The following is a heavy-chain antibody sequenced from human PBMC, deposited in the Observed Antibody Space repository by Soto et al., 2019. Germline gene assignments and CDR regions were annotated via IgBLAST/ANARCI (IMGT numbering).Heavy chain of an antibody. D-gene: IGHD3-16*01. Sequence: SETLSLTCAVSGGSISSSNWWSWVRQPPGKGLEWIGEIYHSGSTNYNPSLKSRVTISVDKSKNQFSLKLSSVTAADTAVYYFSRETSFGWYSGSRAFDIRGQGTMVTVSS. CDR2: IYHSGST. V-gene: IGHV4-4*02. CDR1: GGSISSSNW. CDR3: SRETSFGWYSGSRAFDI. J-gene: IGHJ3*02.